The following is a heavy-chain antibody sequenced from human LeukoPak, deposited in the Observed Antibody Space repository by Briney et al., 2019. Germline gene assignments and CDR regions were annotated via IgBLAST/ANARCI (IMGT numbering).Heavy chain of an antibody. D-gene: IGHD3-22*01. CDR2: INPNSGGT. Sequence: ASVKVSCKASGYTFTGYYMHWVRQAPGQGLEWMGWINPNSGGTNYAQKFQGRVTMTRDTSISTAYMELSRLRSDDTAVYYCARMAITMIVVVITEPNWYFDLWGRGTLVTVSS. CDR3: ARMAITMIVVVITEPNWYFDL. V-gene: IGHV1-2*02. J-gene: IGHJ2*01. CDR1: GYTFTGYY.